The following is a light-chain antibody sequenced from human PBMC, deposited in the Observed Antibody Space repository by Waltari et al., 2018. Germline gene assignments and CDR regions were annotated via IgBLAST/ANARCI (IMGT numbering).Light chain of an antibody. CDR2: KAS. CDR1: QGINSW. V-gene: IGKV1-12*01. J-gene: IGKJ1*01. Sequence: DIQMTQSPSSLSASVGDRVTITCRASQGINSWLAWYQQKPGKAPNLLIYKASSLQSGVPSRFSGSGSGTDFTLTISSLQPEDYATYYCQQYNSAPPTFGQGTKVEIK. CDR3: QQYNSAPPT.